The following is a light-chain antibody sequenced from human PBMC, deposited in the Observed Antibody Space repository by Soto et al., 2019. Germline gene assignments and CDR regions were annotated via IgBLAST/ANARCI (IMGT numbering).Light chain of an antibody. Sequence: IQMTQSPSSLSASVGDRVTITCQASQDITNYLLWYQQKPGKAPILLIYHASILGTGVSSRFSGSGSGTHFTLTISSLQPEDIATYYCQQFDSVPCTFGQGTKLEIE. CDR2: HAS. J-gene: IGKJ2*02. V-gene: IGKV1-33*01. CDR3: QQFDSVPCT. CDR1: QDITNY.